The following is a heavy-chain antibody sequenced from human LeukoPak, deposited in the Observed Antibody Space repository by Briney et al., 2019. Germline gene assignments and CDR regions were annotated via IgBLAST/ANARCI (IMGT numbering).Heavy chain of an antibody. CDR1: GYSISSGFY. J-gene: IGHJ6*03. CDR3: ARNNLHYYYMDV. CDR2: IYHTGST. Sequence: SETLSLTCTVSGYSISSGFYWGWIRQPPGKGLEWIGSIYHTGSTYSNPSLKSRVTISVDTSKNQFSLKLSSVTAADTAVYYCARNNLHYYYMDVWGKGTTVTVSS. V-gene: IGHV4-38-2*02.